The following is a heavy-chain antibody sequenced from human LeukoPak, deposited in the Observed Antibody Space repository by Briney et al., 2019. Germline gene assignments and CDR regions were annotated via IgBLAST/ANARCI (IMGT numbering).Heavy chain of an antibody. J-gene: IGHJ4*02. CDR2: INPSGGST. CDR1: GYTFTSYY. CDR3: ARAVSGWLAN. V-gene: IGHV1-46*01. D-gene: IGHD6-19*01. Sequence: ASVKVSCKASGYTFTSYYMHWVRQAPGQGLEWMGIINPSGGSTSYAQKFQGRVTMTTDTSTSTAYMELRSLRSDDTAVYYCARAVSGWLANWGQGTLVTVSS.